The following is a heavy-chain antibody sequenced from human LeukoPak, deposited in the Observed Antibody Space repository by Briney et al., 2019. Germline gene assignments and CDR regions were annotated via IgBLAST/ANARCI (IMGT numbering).Heavy chain of an antibody. Sequence: PSETLSLTCGVYGGSFSGDYWSWVRQAPGKGLEWVSAISGSGGSTYYADSVKGRFTISRDNSKNTLYLQMNSLRAEDTAVYYCAKFYSYGLHHDYWGQGTLVTVSS. J-gene: IGHJ4*02. CDR2: ISGSGGST. D-gene: IGHD5-18*01. CDR3: AKFYSYGLHHDY. CDR1: GGSFSGDY. V-gene: IGHV3-23*01.